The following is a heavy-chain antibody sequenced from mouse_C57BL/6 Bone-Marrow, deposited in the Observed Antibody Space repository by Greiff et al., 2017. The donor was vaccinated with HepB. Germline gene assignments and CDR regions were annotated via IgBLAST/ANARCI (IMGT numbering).Heavy chain of an antibody. J-gene: IGHJ3*01. CDR3: TRLEGFAY. CDR1: GYTFTDYE. CDR2: IDPETGGT. Sequence: QVQLKESGAELVRPGASVTLSCKASGYTFTDYEMHWVKQTPVHGLEWIGAIDPETGGTAYNQKFKGKAILTADKSSSTAYMELRSLTSEDSAVYYCTRLEGFAYWGQGTLVTVSA. V-gene: IGHV1-15*01.